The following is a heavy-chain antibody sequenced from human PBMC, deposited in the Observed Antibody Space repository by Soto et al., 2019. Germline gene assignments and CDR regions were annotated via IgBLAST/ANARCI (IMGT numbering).Heavy chain of an antibody. Sequence: PSETLSLTCDVSGGPVGYTSFYWGWLRQSPGKGLEWIGSVHHSVTTYYNPSLKGRVTISMYTSKNQFSLRLTSVTAADTAVYYCARDTSSTSLRAEYFQFWGQGTQVT. V-gene: IGHV4-39*02. J-gene: IGHJ1*01. CDR2: VHHSVTT. CDR3: ARDTSSTSLRAEYFQF. CDR1: GGPVGYTSFY. D-gene: IGHD6-13*01.